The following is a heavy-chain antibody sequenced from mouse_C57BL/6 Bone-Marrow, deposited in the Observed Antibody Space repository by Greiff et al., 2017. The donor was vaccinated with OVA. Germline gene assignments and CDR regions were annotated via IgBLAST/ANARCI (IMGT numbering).Heavy chain of an antibody. Sequence: QVQLKESGPELVKPGASVKISCKASGYAFSSSWMNWVKQRPGKGLEWIGRIYPGGGDTNYNGKFKGKATLTADKSSSTAYMQLSSLTSEDSAVYFCAREYDYDWYFDVWGTGTTVTVSS. V-gene: IGHV1-82*01. CDR2: IYPGGGDT. J-gene: IGHJ1*03. CDR1: GYAFSSSW. CDR3: AREYDYDWYFDV. D-gene: IGHD2-4*01.